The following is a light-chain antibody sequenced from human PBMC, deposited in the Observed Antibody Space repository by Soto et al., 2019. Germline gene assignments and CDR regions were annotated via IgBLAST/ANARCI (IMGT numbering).Light chain of an antibody. J-gene: IGKJ2*01. CDR3: QQYDSLPYT. Sequence: EIQMTQSPSSLSASLGDRVTITCQASQDINDYSNWYQQKPGKAPRLLIYGASFLDVGVPSRFSGSGSGTHFTLTISSLQPEDVATYYCQQYDSLPYTFGQGTRLEIK. CDR2: GAS. V-gene: IGKV1-33*01. CDR1: QDINDY.